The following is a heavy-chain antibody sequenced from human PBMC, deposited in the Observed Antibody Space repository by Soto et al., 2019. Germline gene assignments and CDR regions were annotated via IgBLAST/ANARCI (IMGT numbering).Heavy chain of an antibody. CDR1: GGSIRSSSSY. CDR2: IYYLGNT. Sequence: SETLSLTCTVSGGSIRSSSSYWAWIRQPPGKGLEWVGSIYYLGNTYYNPSLGSRATISVDTSKNQFSLKLRSVTAADTAVFYFGGLYPYESSVYHLNFSGKETLVTVPS. CDR3: GGLYPYESSVYHLNF. J-gene: IGHJ4*02. V-gene: IGHV4-39*01. D-gene: IGHD3-22*01.